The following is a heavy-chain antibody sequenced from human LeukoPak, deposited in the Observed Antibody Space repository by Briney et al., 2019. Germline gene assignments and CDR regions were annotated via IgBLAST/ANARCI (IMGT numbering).Heavy chain of an antibody. CDR1: GYTFISYY. CDR3: ARATTVTGVVTIDY. CDR2: INPGGGST. Sequence: ASVKVSCKASGYTFISYYMHWVRQAPGQGLEWMGIINPGGGSTSYAQKFQGRVTMTRDTSTSTVYMELSSLRAEDTAVYYCARATTVTGVVTIDYWGQGTLVTVSS. D-gene: IGHD4-11*01. J-gene: IGHJ4*02. V-gene: IGHV1-46*01.